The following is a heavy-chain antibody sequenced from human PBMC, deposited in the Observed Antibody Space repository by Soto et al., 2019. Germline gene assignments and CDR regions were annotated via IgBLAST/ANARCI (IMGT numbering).Heavy chain of an antibody. CDR1: GYTFTSYD. D-gene: IGHD5-12*01. Sequence: QVQLVQSGAEGKKPGASVKVSCKASGYTFTSYDINWVRQATGQGLEWMGWMNPNSGNTGYAQKFQGRVTMTRNTSISTAYMELSSLRSEDTAVYYCARGYSGYDPTLPTTLIDYWGQGTLVTVSS. CDR3: ARGYSGYDPTLPTTLIDY. J-gene: IGHJ4*02. V-gene: IGHV1-8*01. CDR2: MNPNSGNT.